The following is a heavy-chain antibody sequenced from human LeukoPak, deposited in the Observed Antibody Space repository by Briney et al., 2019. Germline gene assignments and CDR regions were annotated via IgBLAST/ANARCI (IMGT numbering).Heavy chain of an antibody. CDR2: INWNGGST. CDR1: GFTFSSYA. V-gene: IGHV3-20*04. J-gene: IGHJ6*03. D-gene: IGHD6-13*01. Sequence: PGGSLRLSCAASGFTFSSYAMSWVRQAPGKGLEWVSGINWNGGSTGYADSVKGRFTISRDNAKNSLYLQMNSLRAEDTALYYCARGPDSSSWYFHYYYMDVWGKGTTVTVSS. CDR3: ARGPDSSSWYFHYYYMDV.